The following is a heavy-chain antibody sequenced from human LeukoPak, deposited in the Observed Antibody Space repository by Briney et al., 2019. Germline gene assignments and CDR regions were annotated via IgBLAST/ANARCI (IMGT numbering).Heavy chain of an antibody. J-gene: IGHJ4*02. CDR1: GGSISGSSYF. V-gene: IGHV4-39*01. CDR3: ARLKEGIDY. D-gene: IGHD3-10*01. Sequence: SSETLSLTCAVSGGSISGSSYFWGWIRQPPGKGLEWIGSIYYSGNTYHNPSLKSRVTISVDTSKNQFSLKLSSVTAADTAVYYCARLKEGIDYWGQGTLVTVSS. CDR2: IYYSGNT.